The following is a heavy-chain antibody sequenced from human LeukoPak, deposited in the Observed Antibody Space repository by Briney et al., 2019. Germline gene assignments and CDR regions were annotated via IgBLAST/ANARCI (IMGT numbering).Heavy chain of an antibody. CDR1: GGSFSGYY. J-gene: IGHJ6*03. CDR2: INNSGST. V-gene: IGHV4-34*01. Sequence: SETLSLPCAVYGGSFSGYYWSWIRQPPGKGLEWIGEINNSGSTNYNPSLKSRVTISVDTSKNQFSLKLSSVTAADTAMYYCARVGVQIVVVPAATTQATYYYYMDVWGKGNTVTVSS. D-gene: IGHD2-2*01. CDR3: ARVGVQIVVVPAATTQATYYYYMDV.